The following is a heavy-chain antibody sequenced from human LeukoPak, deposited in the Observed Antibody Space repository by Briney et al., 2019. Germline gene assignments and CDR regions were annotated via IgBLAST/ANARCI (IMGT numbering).Heavy chain of an antibody. D-gene: IGHD3-10*01. CDR2: ISSSSEYI. CDR1: DSTFNGFA. V-gene: IGHV3-21*01. Sequence: GGSLRLSCAASDSTFNGFAINWVRQAPGKGLEWVSSISSSSEYISYAVSVRGRFTISRDSAKNSLHLQMNSLRAEDTAVYYCAREKSKLLWAGDLLRSEYYYYMDVWGKGTTVTVSS. CDR3: AREKSKLLWAGDLLRSEYYYYMDV. J-gene: IGHJ6*03.